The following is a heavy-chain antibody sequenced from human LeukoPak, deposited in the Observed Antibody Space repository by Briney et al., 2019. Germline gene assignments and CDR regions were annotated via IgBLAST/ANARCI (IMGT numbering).Heavy chain of an antibody. CDR3: ATKSEGNIDY. CDR2: FDPEDGET. Sequence: GASVKVSCKVSGYTLSEVSMRWVRQAPGKGLEWMGGFDPEDGETIYAQKFQGRVTMTEDTSTDTAYMELSSLRSEDTAVYYCATKSEGNIDYWGQGTLVTVSS. D-gene: IGHD2/OR15-2a*01. V-gene: IGHV1-24*01. J-gene: IGHJ4*02. CDR1: GYTLSEVS.